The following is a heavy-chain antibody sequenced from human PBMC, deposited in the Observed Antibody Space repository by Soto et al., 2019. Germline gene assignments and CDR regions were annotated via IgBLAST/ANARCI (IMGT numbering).Heavy chain of an antibody. V-gene: IGHV1-46*01. J-gene: IGHJ4*02. Sequence: QVQLVQSGAEVKKPGASVKVSCKASGYTFTGYYMHWVRQAPGQGLEWMGIINPSGGSTSYAQKFQGRVTMTRDTSTSTVYMELSSLRSEDTAVYYCARGANYYDSSGYYPIFDYWGQGTLVTVSS. CDR3: ARGANYYDSSGYYPIFDY. CDR2: INPSGGST. CDR1: GYTFTGYY. D-gene: IGHD3-22*01.